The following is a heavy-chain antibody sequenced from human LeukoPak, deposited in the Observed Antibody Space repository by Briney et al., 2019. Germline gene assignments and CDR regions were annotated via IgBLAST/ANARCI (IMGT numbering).Heavy chain of an antibody. J-gene: IGHJ4*02. CDR1: GFNFTTFG. D-gene: IGHD3-10*01. V-gene: IGHV3-30*02. Sequence: PGGSLRLSCAASGFNFTTFGMHWVRQAPGKGLEWVAFIRYDGSKIYYADSVKGRFTISRDISNNTLYLQMNSLRAEDTAVYYCAKHGFGVFEGYWGQGTLVTVSS. CDR2: IRYDGSKI. CDR3: AKHGFGVFEGY.